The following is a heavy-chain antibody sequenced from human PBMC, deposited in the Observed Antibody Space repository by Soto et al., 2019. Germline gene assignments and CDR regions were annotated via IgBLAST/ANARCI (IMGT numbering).Heavy chain of an antibody. Sequence: GASVKVSWKACGYGYASYYRRWVRQALGQGLEWXGIXTPXXGXTXXXKXXXGRVTMTRDTSTSPGYMELSSLRSEDTAVYYCARVRNWNHASALAIWGKGTMVTV. CDR3: ARVRNWNHASALAI. D-gene: IGHD1-1*01. CDR1: GYGYASYY. CDR2: XTPXXGXT. V-gene: IGHV1-46*01. J-gene: IGHJ3*02.